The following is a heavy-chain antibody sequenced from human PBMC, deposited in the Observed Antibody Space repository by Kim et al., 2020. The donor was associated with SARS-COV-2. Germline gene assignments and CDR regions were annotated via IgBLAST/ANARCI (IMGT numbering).Heavy chain of an antibody. CDR3: ARGVTTVPTPLFDY. Sequence: SETLSLTCAVSGGSISSGGYSWSWIRQPPGKGLEWIGYIYHSGSTYYNPSLKSRVTISVDRSKNQFSLKLSSVTASDTAVYYCARGVTTVPTPLFDYWGQGTLVTVSS. CDR1: GGSISSGGYS. J-gene: IGHJ4*02. V-gene: IGHV4-30-2*01. CDR2: IYHSGST. D-gene: IGHD4-17*01.